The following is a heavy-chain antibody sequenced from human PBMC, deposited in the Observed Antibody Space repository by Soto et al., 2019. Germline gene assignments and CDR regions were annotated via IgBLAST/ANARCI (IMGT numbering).Heavy chain of an antibody. CDR2: ISSSSSYI. CDR3: ARGAEVVVPAASYYYYYYYMDV. Sequence: GGSLRLSCAASGFTFSSYSMNWVRQAPGKGLEWVSSISSSSSYIYYADSVKGRFTISRDNAKNSLYLQMNSLRAEDTAVYYCARGAEVVVPAASYYYYYYYMDVWGKGTTVTVSS. CDR1: GFTFSSYS. D-gene: IGHD2-2*01. J-gene: IGHJ6*03. V-gene: IGHV3-21*01.